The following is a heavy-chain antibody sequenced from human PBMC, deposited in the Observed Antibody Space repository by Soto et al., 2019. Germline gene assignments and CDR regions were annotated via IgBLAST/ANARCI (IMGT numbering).Heavy chain of an antibody. CDR2: IHYSGNT. CDR3: ARGHYDFWSGYFATIDY. V-gene: IGHV4-59*08. CDR1: GGSISNYY. D-gene: IGHD3-3*01. Sequence: SETLSLTCTVSGGSISNYYWSWIRQPPGKGLEWIGYIHYSGNTKYNPSLKSRVTISADTSKDQFSLKLTSVTAADTAVYYCARGHYDFWSGYFATIDYWGQGTLVTISS. J-gene: IGHJ4*02.